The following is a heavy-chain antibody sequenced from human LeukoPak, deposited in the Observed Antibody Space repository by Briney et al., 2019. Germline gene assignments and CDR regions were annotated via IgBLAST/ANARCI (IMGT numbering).Heavy chain of an antibody. CDR2: IRYDGSNK. D-gene: IGHD3-22*01. Sequence: GGSLRLSCAASGFTFSSYAMQWVRQAPGKGLEWVAFIRYDGSNKYYADSVKGRFTISRYNSKNTLYLQMNSLRAEDTAVYYCAKEGAYYDSSGYRFFDYWGQGTLVTVSS. CDR3: AKEGAYYDSSGYRFFDY. V-gene: IGHV3-30*02. CDR1: GFTFSSYA. J-gene: IGHJ4*02.